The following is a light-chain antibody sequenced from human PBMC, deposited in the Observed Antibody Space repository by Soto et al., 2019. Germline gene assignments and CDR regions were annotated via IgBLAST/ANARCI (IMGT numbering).Light chain of an antibody. J-gene: IGLJ2*01. CDR2: RNN. V-gene: IGLV1-47*01. CDR1: ISNIGSNF. CDR3: AAWDDSLSGVV. Sequence: QSVLTQPPSASGTPGQRVTISCSGSISNIGSNFIYWYQQLPGTAPKLPIYRNNERPSGVPDRFSGSKSGTSASLAISGLRSEDEADYHCAAWDDSLSGVVFGGGTKLTVL.